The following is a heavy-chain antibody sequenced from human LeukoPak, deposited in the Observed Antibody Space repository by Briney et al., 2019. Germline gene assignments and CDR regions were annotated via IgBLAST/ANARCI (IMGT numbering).Heavy chain of an antibody. D-gene: IGHD5-24*01. J-gene: IGHJ4*02. CDR1: GFTFSDYD. CDR3: AKDLKADGYNHYYFDY. V-gene: IGHV3-30*18. CDR2: ASSIEGHR. Sequence: SGGSLRLSCVASGFTFSDYDMLWVRQTPVKGLEWVAVASSIEGHRYYADSVRGRFTISRDNSKNTLYLQMNSLRAEDTALYYRAKDLKADGYNHYYFDYWGQGTQVTVSS.